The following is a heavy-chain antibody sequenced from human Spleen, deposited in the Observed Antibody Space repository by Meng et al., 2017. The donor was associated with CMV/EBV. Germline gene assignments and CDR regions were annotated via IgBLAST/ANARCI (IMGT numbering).Heavy chain of an antibody. CDR3: ARVDVPVAMALAY. J-gene: IGHJ4*02. CDR2: IYYSGST. V-gene: IGHV4-39*07. Sequence: SETLSLTCSVSGGSISSSSYYWGWIRQPPGKGLEWIGSIYYSGSTYYNNPSLKSRLSISVDTSKSQFSLKLTSVTAADTAVYYCARVDVPVAMALAYWGQGTLVTVSS. D-gene: IGHD2-2*01. CDR1: GGSISSSSYY.